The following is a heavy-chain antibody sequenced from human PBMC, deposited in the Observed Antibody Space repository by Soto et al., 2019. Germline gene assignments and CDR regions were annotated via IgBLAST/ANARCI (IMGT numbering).Heavy chain of an antibody. Sequence: PSETLSLTFAVSGGSISSSSWWSWFRQPPGKGLEWIGEIYHTGNTNYNPSLESRVTISVDKSKNQFSLKLNSVTAADTAVYYCASDSSAEAGTRRYYLDYCDQGTLVSAYS. V-gene: IGHV4-4*02. CDR3: ASDSSAEAGTRRYYLDY. J-gene: IGHJ4*02. CDR1: GGSISSSSW. CDR2: IYHTGNT. D-gene: IGHD6-13*01.